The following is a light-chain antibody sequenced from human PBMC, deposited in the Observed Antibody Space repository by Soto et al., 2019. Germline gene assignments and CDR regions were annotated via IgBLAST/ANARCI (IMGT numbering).Light chain of an antibody. CDR3: QQYGNSPPKPA. V-gene: IGKV3-20*01. CDR2: GAS. CDR1: QSVTGNF. Sequence: EIVLTQSPGTLSLSPGERATLSCRASQSVTGNFLAWYQHKPGQTPRLLIYGASSRATGVPDRFSGSGSGTDYTLTISRLEPEDFGVYYCQQYGNSPPKPAFGGGTKVEIK. J-gene: IGKJ4*01.